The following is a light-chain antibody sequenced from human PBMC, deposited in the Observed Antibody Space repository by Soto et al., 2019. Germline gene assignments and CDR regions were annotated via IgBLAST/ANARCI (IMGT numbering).Light chain of an antibody. CDR2: GNS. Sequence: QSVLTHPPSVSGAPGQRVTLSCTGSSSNIGAGYDVHWYQQLPGTAPKLLIYGNSNRPSGVPDRFSGSKSGTSASLAITGLQAEDEADYYCQSYDSSLSGLVFGTGTKLTVL. J-gene: IGLJ1*01. CDR3: QSYDSSLSGLV. CDR1: SSNIGAGYD. V-gene: IGLV1-40*01.